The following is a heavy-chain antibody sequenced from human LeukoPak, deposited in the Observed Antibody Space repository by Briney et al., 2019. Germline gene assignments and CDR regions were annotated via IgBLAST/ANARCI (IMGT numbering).Heavy chain of an antibody. V-gene: IGHV6-1*01. J-gene: IGHJ4*02. CDR2: TYQRSKWYN. Sequence: SQTLSLTCAISGDSVSINSAARNWIRQSPSRGLEWLGRTYQRSKWYNDYAVSVKSRITINPDISKNQFSLQLNSVTPEDTAVYYCARSPSPYSSGWYFDYWGQGTLVTVSS. D-gene: IGHD6-19*01. CDR1: GDSVSINSAA. CDR3: ARSPSPYSSGWYFDY.